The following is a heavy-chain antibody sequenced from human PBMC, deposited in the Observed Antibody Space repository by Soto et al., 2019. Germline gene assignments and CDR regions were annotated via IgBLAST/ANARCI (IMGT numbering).Heavy chain of an antibody. Sequence: SETLSLTCAVYGGAFSGYYWTWIRQPPGKRLEWIGEINHSGTINFNPSLKSRLTISLDTSKKHFSLKLSSVTDADTAASYCARDPRTVRNSFCLDVWGQGNTVTVSS. CDR2: INHSGTI. CDR3: ARDPRTVRNSFCLDV. J-gene: IGHJ6*02. CDR1: GGAFSGYY. D-gene: IGHD2-21*01. V-gene: IGHV4-34*01.